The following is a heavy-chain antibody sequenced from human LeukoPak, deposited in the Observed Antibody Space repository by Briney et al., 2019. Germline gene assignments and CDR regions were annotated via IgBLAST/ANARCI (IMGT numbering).Heavy chain of an antibody. V-gene: IGHV1-8*01. J-gene: IGHJ5*02. CDR1: GYTFTSYD. Sequence: ASVKVSCKASGYTFTSYDINWVRQATGQGLEWMGWMNPNSGNTGYAQKFQGRVTMTRNTSISTAYMELSSLRSEDTAVYYCARRPMVRGVIYWFDPWGQGTLVTVSS. CDR2: MNPNSGNT. CDR3: ARRPMVRGVIYWFDP. D-gene: IGHD3-10*01.